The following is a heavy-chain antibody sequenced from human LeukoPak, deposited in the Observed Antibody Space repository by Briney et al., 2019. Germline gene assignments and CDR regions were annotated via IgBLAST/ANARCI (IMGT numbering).Heavy chain of an antibody. D-gene: IGHD6-19*01. J-gene: IGHJ4*02. V-gene: IGHV3-23*01. Sequence: PGGSLRLSCAASGFTFSSYAMSWVRQAPGKGLEWVSAISGSGGSTYYADSVKGRFTISRDNSKNTLYLQMNSLRAEDTAVYYCAKGLGYSSDWYNIDYWGQGTLVTVSS. CDR3: AKGLGYSSDWYNIDY. CDR2: ISGSGGST. CDR1: GFTFSSYA.